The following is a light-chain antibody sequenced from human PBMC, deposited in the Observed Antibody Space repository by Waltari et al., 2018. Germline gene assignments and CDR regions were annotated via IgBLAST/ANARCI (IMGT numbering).Light chain of an antibody. J-gene: IGLJ2*01. CDR1: KLGDKY. Sequence: SYELTQPPSVSVSPGQTASITCSGDKLGDKYACWYQQKPGQSPLLVIYHDSNRPSGIPERFSGSNSGNTATLTISGTQAMDEADYYCQAWDSSTAVFGGGTKLTVL. CDR3: QAWDSSTAV. CDR2: HDS. V-gene: IGLV3-1*01.